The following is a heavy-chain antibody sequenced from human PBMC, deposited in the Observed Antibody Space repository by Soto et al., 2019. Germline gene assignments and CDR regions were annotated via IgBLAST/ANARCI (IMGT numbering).Heavy chain of an antibody. CDR3: AGRCRGRNCFSYYAMNV. CDR2: IDPSDSQS. Sequence: GESLQISFKGSGYSFTSNLINWVRQMPVKGLACMGRIDPSDSQSNYNPSFQAHVTISADKSTSSAYLQWNSLKASDTAMYYCAGRCRGRNCFSYYAMNVWAQGTTVTDCS. J-gene: IGHJ6*02. CDR1: GYSFTSNL. D-gene: IGHD2-15*01. V-gene: IGHV5-10-1*01.